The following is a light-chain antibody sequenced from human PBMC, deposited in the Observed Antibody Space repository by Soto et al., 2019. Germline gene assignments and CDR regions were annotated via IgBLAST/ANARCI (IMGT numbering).Light chain of an antibody. V-gene: IGLV2-18*02. CDR3: KSYTTSRTYV. Sequence: QSVLTQPPSVSGSPGQSVTISCTGTSSDVGNYNRVSWYQQPPGTAPKLMIYEVNNRPSGVPDRFSGSKSGNTASLTISGLQAEDEADYYCKSYTTSRTYVFGTGTKVTVL. CDR2: EVN. J-gene: IGLJ1*01. CDR1: SSDVGNYNR.